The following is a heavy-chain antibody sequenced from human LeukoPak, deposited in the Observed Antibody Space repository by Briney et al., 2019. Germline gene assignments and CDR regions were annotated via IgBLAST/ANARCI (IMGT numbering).Heavy chain of an antibody. V-gene: IGHV4-31*03. D-gene: IGHD3-3*01. CDR3: ARDRAPLEELQH. J-gene: IGHJ1*01. CDR2: IYYSGST. CDR1: GGSISSGGYY. Sequence: SETLSLTCTVSGGSISSGGYYWSWIRQHPGKGLEWIGYIYYSGSTYYNPSLKSRVTISVDTSKNQFSLKLSSVTAADTAVYYCARDRAPLEELQHWGQGTLVTVSS.